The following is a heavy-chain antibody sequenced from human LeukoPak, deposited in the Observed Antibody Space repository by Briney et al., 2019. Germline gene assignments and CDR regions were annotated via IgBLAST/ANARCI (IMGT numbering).Heavy chain of an antibody. CDR3: ARARIAAAAEYFDY. Sequence: PSQTLSLTCTVSGGSISSGDYYWSWIRQPPGKGLEWIGYIYYSGSTYYNPSLKSRVTISVDTSKNQFSLKLSSVTAADTAVYYCARARIAAAAEYFDYWGQGTLVTVSS. V-gene: IGHV4-30-4*01. J-gene: IGHJ4*02. CDR1: GGSISSGDYY. D-gene: IGHD6-13*01. CDR2: IYYSGST.